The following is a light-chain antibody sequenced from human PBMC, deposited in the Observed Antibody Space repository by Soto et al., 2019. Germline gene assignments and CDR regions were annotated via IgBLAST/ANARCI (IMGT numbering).Light chain of an antibody. J-gene: IGLJ1*01. CDR3: SSYTSDTNPYV. Sequence: QSALTQPASVSGSPGQSITISCTGTNNDVGGYNYVSWYQLHPGKAPKLIIYEVNNRPSGLSNRFSGSESGNTASLTISGLQAEDEGDYYCSSYTSDTNPYVFGTGTKLTVL. CDR2: EVN. CDR1: NNDVGGYNY. V-gene: IGLV2-14*01.